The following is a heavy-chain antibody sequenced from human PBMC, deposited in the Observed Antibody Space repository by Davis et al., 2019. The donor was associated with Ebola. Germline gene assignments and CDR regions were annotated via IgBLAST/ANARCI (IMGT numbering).Heavy chain of an antibody. Sequence: AASVKVSCKASGGTFSSYAISWVRQAPGQGLEWMGGIIPIFGTANYAQKFQGRVTMTRDTSTSTVYMELSSLRSEDTAMYYCARGNRGGDLLTGCLFDYWGQGTLVTVSS. V-gene: IGHV1-69*05. CDR2: IIPIFGTA. CDR3: ARGNRGGDLLTGCLFDY. J-gene: IGHJ4*02. CDR1: GGTFSSYA. D-gene: IGHD3-9*01.